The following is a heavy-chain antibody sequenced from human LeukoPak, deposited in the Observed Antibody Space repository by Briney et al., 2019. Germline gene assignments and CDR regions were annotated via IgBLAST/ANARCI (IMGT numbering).Heavy chain of an antibody. CDR1: GFTFDDYG. V-gene: IGHV4-34*01. CDR3: ARGVVGGAVAGFDY. D-gene: IGHD6-19*01. CDR2: INHSGST. J-gene: IGHJ4*02. Sequence: PGGSLRLSCAASGFTFDDYGMSWIRQPPGKGLEWIGEINHSGSTNYNPSLKSRVTISVDTSKNQFSLKLSSVTAAGTAVYYCARGVVGGAVAGFDYWGQGTLVTVSS.